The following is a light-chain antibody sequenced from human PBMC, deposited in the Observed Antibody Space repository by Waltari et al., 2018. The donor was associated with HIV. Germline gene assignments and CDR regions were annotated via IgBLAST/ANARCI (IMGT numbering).Light chain of an antibody. CDR3: AAWDDSLSAWL. CDR2: HTN. CDR1: SSNIVTNY. V-gene: IGLV1-47*01. Sequence: QSVLTQPPPASGTPGQRVTISCSGSSSNIVTNYVSWYKQFPGTAPELVVYHTNQRPLGVPDRFSGSKSGTSASLAISGLRSEDEADYYCAAWDDSLSAWLFGGGTRLNVL. J-gene: IGLJ2*01.